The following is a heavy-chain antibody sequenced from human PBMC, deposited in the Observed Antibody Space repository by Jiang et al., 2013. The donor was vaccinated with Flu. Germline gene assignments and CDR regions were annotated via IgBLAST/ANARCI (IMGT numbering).Heavy chain of an antibody. V-gene: IGHV4-34*01. CDR1: GGSFSGYY. Sequence: ELLKPSETLSLTCAVYGGSFSGYYWSWIRQPPGKGLEWIGEINHSGSTNYNPSLKSRVTISVDTSKNQFSLKLSSVTAADTAVYYCARVYSYGYYYYYGMDVWGQGTTVTVSS. J-gene: IGHJ6*02. CDR2: INHSGST. D-gene: IGHD5-18*01. CDR3: ARVYSYGYYYYYGMDV.